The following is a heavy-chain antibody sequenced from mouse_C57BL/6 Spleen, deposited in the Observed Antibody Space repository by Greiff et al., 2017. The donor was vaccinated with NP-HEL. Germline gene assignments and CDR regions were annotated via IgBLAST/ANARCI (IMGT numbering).Heavy chain of an antibody. D-gene: IGHD1-1*01. J-gene: IGHJ4*01. CDR2: ISSGSSTI. CDR1: GFTFSDYG. V-gene: IGHV5-17*01. CDR3: ARFLYYGSKDYYAMDY. Sequence: EVQRVESGGGLVKPGGSLKLSCAASGFTFSDYGMHWVRQAPEKGLEWVAYISSGSSTIYYADTVKGRFTISRDNAKNTLFLQMTSLRSEDTAMYYCARFLYYGSKDYYAMDYWGQGTSVTVSS.